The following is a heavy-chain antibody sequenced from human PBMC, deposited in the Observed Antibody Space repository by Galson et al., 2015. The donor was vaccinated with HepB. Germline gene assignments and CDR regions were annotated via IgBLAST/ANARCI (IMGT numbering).Heavy chain of an antibody. CDR3: ARESGYYYVSGWFDP. CDR1: GFTFSDYY. D-gene: IGHD3-22*01. Sequence: SLRLSCAASGFTFSDYYMSWIRQAPGKGLEWVSYISSSGSTKNYADSVKGRFTISRDNAKNSLYLQMNSLRAEDTAVYYCARESGYYYVSGWFDPWGQGTLVTVSS. J-gene: IGHJ5*02. CDR2: ISSSGSTK. V-gene: IGHV3-11*01.